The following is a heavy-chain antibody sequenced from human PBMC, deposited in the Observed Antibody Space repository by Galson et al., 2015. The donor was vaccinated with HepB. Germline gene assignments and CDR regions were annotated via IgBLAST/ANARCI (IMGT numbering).Heavy chain of an antibody. CDR1: AYTFSTYY. V-gene: IGHV1-46*01. CDR2: INPRAGST. J-gene: IGHJ2*01. CDR3: ARDPLGYCSGASCSVSFDL. D-gene: IGHD2-15*01. Sequence: QSGAEVKKPGESLKISCKASAYTFSTYYMHWVRQAPGQGLEWMGIINPRAGSTTYAPNLQGRVTMTTDTSSTIYVELTSLRSEDTAVYYCARDPLGYCSGASCSVSFDLWGRGTLVIVSS.